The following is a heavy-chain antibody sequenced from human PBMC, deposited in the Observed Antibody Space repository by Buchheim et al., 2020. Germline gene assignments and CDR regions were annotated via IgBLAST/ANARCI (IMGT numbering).Heavy chain of an antibody. CDR1: GFTFSSYS. V-gene: IGHV3-21*01. CDR3: ARGLSYDFWSGYPYAYYYYGMDV. Sequence: EVQLVESGGGLVKPGGSLRLSCAASGFTFSSYSMNWVRQAPGKGLEWVSSISSSSSYIYYADSVKGRFTISRDNAQNSLYLQMNSLRAEDTAVYYCARGLSYDFWSGYPYAYYYYGMDVWGQGTT. CDR2: ISSSSSYI. J-gene: IGHJ6*02. D-gene: IGHD3-3*01.